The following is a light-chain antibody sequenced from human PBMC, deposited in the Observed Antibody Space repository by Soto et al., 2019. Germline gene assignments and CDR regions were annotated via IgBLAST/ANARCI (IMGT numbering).Light chain of an antibody. CDR1: QTISTL. J-gene: IGKJ1*01. CDR2: DAS. V-gene: IGKV1-5*01. CDR3: QEYSSRG. Sequence: DIQMTQSPSTLSASVGDRVTITCRASQTISTLLAWYQQKPGKAPKLLIYDASSLESGVPPRFSGSGAGTEFTLIISSLQPDDFATYYWQEYSSRGFGQGTKVEVK.